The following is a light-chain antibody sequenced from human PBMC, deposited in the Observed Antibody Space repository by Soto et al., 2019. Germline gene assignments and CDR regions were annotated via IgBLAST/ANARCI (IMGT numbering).Light chain of an antibody. Sequence: QSVLTQPASVSGSPGHSITISCTGTSSDVGAYDYVSWYQQHPDKAPKLMIYEVSNRPSGVSNRFSGSKSVNTATLTISGLQADDEADYYCSSYTSSSTRVFGTGTKVT. V-gene: IGLV2-14*03. CDR1: SSDVGAYDY. CDR3: SSYTSSSTRV. CDR2: EVS. J-gene: IGLJ1*01.